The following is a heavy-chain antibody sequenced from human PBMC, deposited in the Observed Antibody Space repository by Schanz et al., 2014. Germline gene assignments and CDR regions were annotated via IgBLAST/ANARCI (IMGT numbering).Heavy chain of an antibody. V-gene: IGHV3-21*06. D-gene: IGHD3-10*01. J-gene: IGHJ4*02. CDR1: GFTFSDHY. CDR3: ARDNYYGSGSCAY. Sequence: EVQLVESGGGLVQPGGSLRLSCAASGFTFSDHYMDWVRQAPGKGLEWVSSISSSSSYIYYADSVKGRFTISRDNAKNSMYLHMKSLRGEDTAVYYCARDNYYGSGSCAYWGQGTLVTVSS. CDR2: ISSSSSYI.